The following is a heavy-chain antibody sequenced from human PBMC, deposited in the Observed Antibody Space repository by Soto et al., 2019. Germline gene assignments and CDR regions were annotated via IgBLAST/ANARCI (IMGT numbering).Heavy chain of an antibody. D-gene: IGHD2-2*01. Sequence: EVQLLESGGGLVRPGGSXRVXXXXXXFSFSDFTMNWVRKAPGKGLERVASIRGTGLSRYYADSVNGRFPGARDNSKKTVNLQSNTLKTEDPAIYFCAKITRPSPTSGTLDSWGQGTLVTVSS. CDR2: IRGTGLSR. V-gene: IGHV3-23*01. J-gene: IGHJ5*01. CDR3: AKITRPSPTSGTLDS. CDR1: XFSFSDFT.